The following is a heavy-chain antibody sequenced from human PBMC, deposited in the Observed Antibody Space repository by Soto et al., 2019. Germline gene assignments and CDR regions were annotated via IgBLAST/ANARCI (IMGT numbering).Heavy chain of an antibody. CDR1: GFTFNNYA. Sequence: EVQLLQSGGGLVQPGGSLRLTCAASGFTFNNYAMSWVRQAPGKGLEWISVVSVGGDTRFYADSVRGRFTISRDNSEKTVFLQMNSLRVEDTATYYCVKRGPPGASAHEDFDPWGRGTLVVVSS. CDR2: VSVGGDTR. J-gene: IGHJ2*01. V-gene: IGHV3-23*01. CDR3: VKRGPPGASAHEDFDP. D-gene: IGHD3-10*01.